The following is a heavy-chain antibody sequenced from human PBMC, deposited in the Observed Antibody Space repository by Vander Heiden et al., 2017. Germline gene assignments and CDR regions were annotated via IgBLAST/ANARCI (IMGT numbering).Heavy chain of an antibody. CDR3: ARDQWTY. Sequence: EVQLVESGGGLVKPGGSLRLSCAASGFAFSTYTMNWVRQAPGEGLEWLSSISSSSDYIYYADSVKGRFTISRDNAKNLLYLQMTSLRAEDTALYYCARDQWTYWGQGTLVTVSS. V-gene: IGHV3-21*06. CDR1: GFAFSTYT. D-gene: IGHD2-8*01. J-gene: IGHJ4*02. CDR2: ISSSSDYI.